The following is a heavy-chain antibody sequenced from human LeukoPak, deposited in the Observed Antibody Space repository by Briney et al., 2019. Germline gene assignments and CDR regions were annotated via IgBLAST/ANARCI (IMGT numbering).Heavy chain of an antibody. Sequence: PSETLSLTCAVSGGSISSSNWWSWVRQPPGKGLEWIGEIYHSGSTNYNPSLKSRVTISVDTSKNQFSLKLSSVTAADTAVYYCARALSGSYPAWGQGTLVTVSS. CDR3: ARALSGSYPA. V-gene: IGHV4-4*02. CDR2: IYHSGST. D-gene: IGHD1-26*01. J-gene: IGHJ5*02. CDR1: GGSISSSNW.